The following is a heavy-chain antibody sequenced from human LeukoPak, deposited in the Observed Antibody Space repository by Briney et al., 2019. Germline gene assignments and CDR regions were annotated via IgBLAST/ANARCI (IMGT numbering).Heavy chain of an antibody. Sequence: GGSLRLSCAASGFTFNNYNMNWVRQAPGKALEWVSSITSSSYIYYADSVKGRFTISRDNAKNSLYLQMNSLRAEDTAVYYCARDSSAVTTWRYYYYYYMDVWGKGTTVTVSS. CDR1: GFTFNNYN. CDR2: ITSSSYI. J-gene: IGHJ6*03. V-gene: IGHV3-21*01. CDR3: ARDSSAVTTWRYYYYYYMDV. D-gene: IGHD4-17*01.